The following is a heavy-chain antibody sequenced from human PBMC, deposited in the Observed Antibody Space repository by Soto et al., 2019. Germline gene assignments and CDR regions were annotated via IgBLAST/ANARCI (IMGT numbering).Heavy chain of an antibody. J-gene: IGHJ4*02. CDR1: GGSVSSGIYY. Sequence: SXTLSLTFPVSGGSVSSGIYYWSWSRQSPGKGLEWIGYIFYSGTTKYNPSLKSRVTISLDTSKNQFSLKLTSVTAADTAVYYCARAPGRDGYNLDFWGQGTLVTVSS. V-gene: IGHV4-61*01. CDR3: ARAPGRDGYNLDF. CDR2: IFYSGTT. D-gene: IGHD5-12*01.